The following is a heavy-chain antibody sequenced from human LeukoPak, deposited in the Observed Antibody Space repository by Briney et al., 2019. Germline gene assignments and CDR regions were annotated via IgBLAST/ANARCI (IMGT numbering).Heavy chain of an antibody. J-gene: IGHJ3*02. V-gene: IGHV3-11*04. Sequence: GGSLRLSCTGSGFTFSAYYMSWIRQAPGKGLMWISYISSRSSNKYYADSVKGRFTISRDNAKNSLYLQMNSLRAEDTAVYYCARVLRYDNSGHDSFDIWGQGTMVTVSS. CDR3: ARVLRYDNSGHDSFDI. CDR1: GFTFSAYY. CDR2: ISSRSSNK. D-gene: IGHD3-22*01.